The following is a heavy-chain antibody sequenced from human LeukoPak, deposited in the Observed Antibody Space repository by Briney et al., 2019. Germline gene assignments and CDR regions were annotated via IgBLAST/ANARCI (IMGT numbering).Heavy chain of an antibody. CDR3: ASRYGGGYSEFDY. D-gene: IGHD4-23*01. V-gene: IGHV4-59*08. Sequence: KPSETLSLTCTVSGASIRSYYWSWIRQPPGKGLEWVGDMYYSGSTNYNPSLKSRVTISVDTSKNQFSLKLTSVTAADTAVYYCASRYGGGYSEFDYWGQGTLVTVSS. CDR1: GASIRSYY. J-gene: IGHJ4*02. CDR2: MYYSGST.